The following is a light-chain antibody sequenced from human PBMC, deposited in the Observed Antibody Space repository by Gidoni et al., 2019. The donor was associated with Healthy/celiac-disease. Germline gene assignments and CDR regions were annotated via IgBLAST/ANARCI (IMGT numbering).Light chain of an antibody. J-gene: IGKJ4*01. V-gene: IGKV3-15*01. CDR2: GAS. CDR1: QSVSSN. Sequence: EIVLTQSPATLSGSPGERATLSCRASQSVSSNLAWYQQKPGQAPRLLIYGASTRATGIPARFSGSGSGTEFTLTISSLQSEDFAVYYCQQYNNWPPLTFXAXTKVEIK. CDR3: QQYNNWPPLT.